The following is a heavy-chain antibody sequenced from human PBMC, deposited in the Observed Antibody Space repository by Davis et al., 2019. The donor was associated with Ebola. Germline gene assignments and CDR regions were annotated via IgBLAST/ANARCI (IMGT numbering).Heavy chain of an antibody. CDR2: INHSGST. Sequence: SETLSLTCTVSGGSISSYYWSWIRQPPGKGLEWIGEINHSGSTNYNPSLKSRVTISVDTSKNQFSLKLSSVTAADTAVYYCARDPIKHCTGGVCQGGVDYWGQGTLVTVSS. J-gene: IGHJ4*02. CDR1: GGSISSYY. V-gene: IGHV4-34*01. D-gene: IGHD2-8*02. CDR3: ARDPIKHCTGGVCQGGVDY.